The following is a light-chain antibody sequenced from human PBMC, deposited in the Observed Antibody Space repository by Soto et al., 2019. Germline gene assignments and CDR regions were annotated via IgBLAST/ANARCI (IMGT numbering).Light chain of an antibody. CDR3: QQYNSYPWT. Sequence: DIQMTQSPSTLSASVGDRVTITCRASQSISSWLAWYQQKRGKAPKIXIYKASSLESGVPSRFSGSGSGTEFTLTISSLQPDDFATDYCQQYNSYPWTFGQGTKVDIK. CDR2: KAS. CDR1: QSISSW. V-gene: IGKV1-5*03. J-gene: IGKJ1*01.